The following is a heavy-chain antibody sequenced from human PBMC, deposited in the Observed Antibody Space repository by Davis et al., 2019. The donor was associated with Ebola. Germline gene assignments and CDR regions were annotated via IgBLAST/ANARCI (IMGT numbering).Heavy chain of an antibody. D-gene: IGHD6-13*01. CDR1: GGSISSYY. CDR2: IYYSGST. J-gene: IGHJ4*02. CDR3: ARASSWFDY. Sequence: PSETLSLICTVSGGSISSYYWSWIRQPPGKGLEWIGYIYYSGSTNYNPSLKSRVTISVDTSKNQFSLKLSSVTAADTAVYYCARASSWFDYWGQGTLVTVSS. V-gene: IGHV4-59*01.